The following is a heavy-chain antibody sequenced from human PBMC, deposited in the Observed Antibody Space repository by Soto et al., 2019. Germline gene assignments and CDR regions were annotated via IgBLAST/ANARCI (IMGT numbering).Heavy chain of an antibody. V-gene: IGHV4-59*01. Sequence: QVQLQESGPGLVKPSETLSLTCTVSGGSISSYYWSWIRQPPGKGLEWIGYIYYSGSTNYNPSLKSRVTISVDTSKNQVSLKLSSVTAADTAVYYCARGGHVYYYYGMDVWGQGTTVTVSS. J-gene: IGHJ6*02. CDR2: IYYSGST. CDR3: ARGGHVYYYYGMDV. CDR1: GGSISSYY.